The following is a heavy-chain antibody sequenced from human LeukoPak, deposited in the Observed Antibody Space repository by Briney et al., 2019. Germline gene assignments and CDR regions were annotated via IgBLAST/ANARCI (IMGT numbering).Heavy chain of an antibody. Sequence: GSLRLSCAASGFTFSSYAMSWVRQAPGKGLEWIGEINHSGSTNYNPSLKSRVTISVDTSKNQFSLKLSSVTAADTAVYYCASGSYGWGQGTLVTVSS. CDR3: ASGSYG. V-gene: IGHV4-34*01. CDR2: INHSGST. D-gene: IGHD1-26*01. J-gene: IGHJ4*02. CDR1: GFTFSSYA.